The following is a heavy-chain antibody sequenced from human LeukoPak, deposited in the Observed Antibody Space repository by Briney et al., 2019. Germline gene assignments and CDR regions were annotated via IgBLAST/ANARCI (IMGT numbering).Heavy chain of an antibody. V-gene: IGHV4-34*01. Sequence: PSETLSLTCAVYGRSFSGYYGSRIRQPPGKGLEWIGEINHSGSTNYNPPLKSRVTISVDTSKNQFSLKLSSVNAADTAVYYCARGGWSDGYQLLYMGGYYYYGMDVWGQGTTVTVSS. CDR3: ARGGWSDGYQLLYMGGYYYYGMDV. J-gene: IGHJ6*02. CDR2: INHSGST. CDR1: GRSFSGYY. D-gene: IGHD2-2*02.